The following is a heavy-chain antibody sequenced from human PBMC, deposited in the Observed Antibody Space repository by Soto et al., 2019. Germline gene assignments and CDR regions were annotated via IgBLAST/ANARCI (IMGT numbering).Heavy chain of an antibody. D-gene: IGHD2-15*01. J-gene: IGHJ5*02. CDR1: GGTFSSYA. CDR3: VTVVAIPAHPHT. CDR2: IVPIVDTS. V-gene: IGHV1-69*12. Sequence: QVQLVQSGAEVRQPASSVKVSCKTSGGTFSSYAISWVRQAPGQGLEWMGGIVPIVDTSTYAQKFQGRVTITADESTSTVYLDPSSLRSADTAIYYCVTVVAIPAHPHTWSPRTLVTVSS.